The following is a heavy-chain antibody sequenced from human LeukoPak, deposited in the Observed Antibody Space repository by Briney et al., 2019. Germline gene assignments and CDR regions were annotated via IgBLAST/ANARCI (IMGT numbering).Heavy chain of an antibody. J-gene: IGHJ3*02. V-gene: IGHV1-69*13. Sequence: SVKVSCKASGGTFSRNAISWVRQAPGQGLEWMGGIIPIFGTANYAQKFQGRVTITADESTSTAYMELSSLRSEDTGVYYCARVRVPAGHPNDAFDIWGQGTMVTVSS. CDR2: IIPIFGTA. CDR1: GGTFSRNA. D-gene: IGHD2-2*01. CDR3: ARVRVPAGHPNDAFDI.